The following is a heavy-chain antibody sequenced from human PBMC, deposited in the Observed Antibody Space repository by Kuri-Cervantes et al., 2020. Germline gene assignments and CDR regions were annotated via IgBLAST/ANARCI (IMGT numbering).Heavy chain of an antibody. CDR3: ARDTGDYYDSSGCLDY. D-gene: IGHD3-22*01. J-gene: IGHJ4*02. CDR2: INHSGSA. V-gene: IGHV4-34*01. CDR1: GGSFSDYY. Sequence: SETLSLTCAVYGGSFSDYYWNWIRQPPGKGLKWIGEINHSGSANYNPSLKSRVTISVDTSKTQFSLKLSSVTAADTAVYYCARDTGDYYDSSGCLDYWGQGTLVTVSS.